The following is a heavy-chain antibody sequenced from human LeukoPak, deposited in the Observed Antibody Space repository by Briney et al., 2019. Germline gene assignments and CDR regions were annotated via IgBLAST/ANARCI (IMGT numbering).Heavy chain of an antibody. Sequence: GGSLRLSCAASGFTFSSYTMNWVRRAPGKGLEWVSSISTSSSYIYYADSLKGRFTISRDNAKNSLYLQMNSLRAEDTAVYYCARGYCRGGSCYSGDAFDIWGQGTMVTVSS. J-gene: IGHJ3*02. CDR2: ISTSSSYI. V-gene: IGHV3-21*01. D-gene: IGHD2-15*01. CDR3: ARGYCRGGSCYSGDAFDI. CDR1: GFTFSSYT.